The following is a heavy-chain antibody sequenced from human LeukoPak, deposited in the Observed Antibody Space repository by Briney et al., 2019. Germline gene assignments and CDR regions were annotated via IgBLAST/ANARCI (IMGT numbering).Heavy chain of an antibody. J-gene: IGHJ4*01. CDR3: AKDSGGSVLED. CDR1: GFIFSGSV. V-gene: IGHV3-30*18. CDR2: MSYDGTNE. Sequence: GRSLRLACAAPGFIFSGSVMPWVRQAPGKGLEWVAIMSYDGTNENYGDSVKGRFTISRDNSKNTLYLHMNSLRHDDTAVYDCAKDSGGSVLEDWGHGSLVIVSS. D-gene: IGHD2-15*01.